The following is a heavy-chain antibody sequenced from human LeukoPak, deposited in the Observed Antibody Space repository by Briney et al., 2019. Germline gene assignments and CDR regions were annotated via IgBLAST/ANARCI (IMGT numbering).Heavy chain of an antibody. D-gene: IGHD3-3*01. CDR3: ARKVRFLEWQGTYYYYYMDV. CDR2: IYTSGST. J-gene: IGHJ6*03. V-gene: IGHV4-61*02. Sequence: PSETLSLTCTVSGGSISSGSYYWSWIRQPAGKGLEWIGRIYTSGSTNYNPSLKSRVTISVDTSKNQFSLKLSSVTAADTAVYYCARKVRFLEWQGTYYYYYMDVWGKGTTVTVSS. CDR1: GGSISSGSYY.